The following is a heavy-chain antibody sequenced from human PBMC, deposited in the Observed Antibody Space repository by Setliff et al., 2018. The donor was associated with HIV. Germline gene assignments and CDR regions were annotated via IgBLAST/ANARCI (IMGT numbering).Heavy chain of an antibody. CDR1: GVSISDNNY. J-gene: IGHJ5*02. Sequence: SETLSLTCDVSGVSISDNNYWNWVRQPPGKGLEWIGEIYHSGSTNYNPSLKSRVTISIDMSKKRFSLKLTSVAAADTAVYYCARLHTDYGSWFFDHWGQGILVTVSS. V-gene: IGHV4-4*02. CDR2: IYHSGST. CDR3: ARLHTDYGSWFFDH. D-gene: IGHD3-10*01.